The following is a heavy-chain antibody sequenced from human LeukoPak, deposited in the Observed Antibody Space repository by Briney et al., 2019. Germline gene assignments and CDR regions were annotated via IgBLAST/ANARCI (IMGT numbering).Heavy chain of an antibody. J-gene: IGHJ4*02. CDR3: ARLADYDSSGYLSY. Sequence: ASVKVSCKASGYTFTRYYMHWVRQAPGQRLGWMGIINTSGGSARYAQKFQGRVTMTRDTSTSTVYMEVSSLRSEDTAVYYCARLADYDSSGYLSYWGQGTLVTVSS. CDR1: GYTFTRYY. V-gene: IGHV1-46*01. D-gene: IGHD3-22*01. CDR2: INTSGGSA.